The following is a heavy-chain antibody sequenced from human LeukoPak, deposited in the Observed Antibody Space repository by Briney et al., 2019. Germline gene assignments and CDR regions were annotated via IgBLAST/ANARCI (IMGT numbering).Heavy chain of an antibody. Sequence: GASVKVSCKASGYSFTSNYIHWVRKAPGQGLEWMGMIYPRDGSTSYARKFQGRVTVTRDTSTSTVHMELSGLRSEDTAVYYCARDQEAFDYWGQGTLVTVSS. V-gene: IGHV1-46*01. CDR2: IYPRDGST. J-gene: IGHJ4*02. CDR1: GYSFTSNY. CDR3: ARDQEAFDY.